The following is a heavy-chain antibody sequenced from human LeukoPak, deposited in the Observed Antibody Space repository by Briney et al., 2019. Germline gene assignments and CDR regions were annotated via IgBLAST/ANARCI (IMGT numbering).Heavy chain of an antibody. CDR1: GGSISSSNW. D-gene: IGHD5-18*01. V-gene: IGHV4-4*02. J-gene: IGHJ3*02. CDR2: IYHSGST. Sequence: SGTLSLTCAVSGGSISSSNWWSWVRPPPGKGLEWIGEIYHSGSTNYNPSLKSRVTISVDKSKNQFSLKLSSVTAADTAVYYCARDGYLGRWAFDIWGQGAMVTVSS. CDR3: ARDGYLGRWAFDI.